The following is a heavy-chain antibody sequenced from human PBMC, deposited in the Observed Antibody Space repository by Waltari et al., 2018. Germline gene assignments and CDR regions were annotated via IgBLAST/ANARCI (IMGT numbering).Heavy chain of an antibody. D-gene: IGHD2-21*01. CDR2: IIGGSGDT. CDR1: GFSFSDYY. CDR3: ARDNGGHYRGIDY. V-gene: IGHV3-11*06. Sequence: QVQLVESGGGLVKPGGPLRLSCAASGFSFSDYYMSWLRQAPGKGLEWISYIIGGSGDTKYAESAKGRFTIFRDNAENSLYLQINSLRTEDTAVYYCARDNGGHYRGIDYWGQGTLVTVSS. J-gene: IGHJ4*02.